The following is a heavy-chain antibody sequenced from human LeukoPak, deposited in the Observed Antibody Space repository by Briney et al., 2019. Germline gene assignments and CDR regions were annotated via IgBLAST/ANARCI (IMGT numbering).Heavy chain of an antibody. CDR1: GFTFSSHW. D-gene: IGHD3-16*02. V-gene: IGHV3-7*05. CDR2: IKQDGNEK. CDR3: ARAVDDYVWGSYRPPGH. J-gene: IGHJ4*02. Sequence: PGRSLRLSCAASGFTFSSHWMNWVRQAPGKGLEWVANIKQDGNEKYYVDSVKGRFTISRDNAKNSLYLQMNSLRAEDTAVYYCARAVDDYVWGSYRPPGHWGQGTLVTVSS.